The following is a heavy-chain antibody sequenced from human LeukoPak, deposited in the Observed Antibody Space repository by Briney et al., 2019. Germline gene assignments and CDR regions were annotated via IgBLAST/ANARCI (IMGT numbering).Heavy chain of an antibody. CDR2: ISYDGSNK. D-gene: IGHD4-17*01. V-gene: IGHV3-30*04. J-gene: IGHJ1*01. CDR1: GFTFSSYE. Sequence: PGGSLRLSCAASGFTFSSYEMNWVRQAPGKGLEWVAVISYDGSNKYYADSVKGRFTISRDNSKNTLYLQMNSLRAEDTAVYYCARDYGDYSVPPMEYFQHWGQGTLVTVSS. CDR3: ARDYGDYSVPPMEYFQH.